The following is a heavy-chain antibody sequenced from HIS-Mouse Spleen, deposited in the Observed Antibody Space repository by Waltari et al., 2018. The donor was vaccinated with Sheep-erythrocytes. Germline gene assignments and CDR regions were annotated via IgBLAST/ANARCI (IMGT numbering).Heavy chain of an antibody. V-gene: IGHV1-69*04. D-gene: IGHD1-26*01. CDR2: VIPILGIA. Sequence: QVQLVQSGAEVKKPGSSVKVSCKASGGTFSSYAISWVRRAPGQGLEWMGRVIPILGIANSAQKFQGRVTITADKSTSTAYMELSSLRSEDTAVYYCAQTGATTPHFDYWGQGTLVTVSS. CDR1: GGTFSSYA. J-gene: IGHJ4*02. CDR3: AQTGATTPHFDY.